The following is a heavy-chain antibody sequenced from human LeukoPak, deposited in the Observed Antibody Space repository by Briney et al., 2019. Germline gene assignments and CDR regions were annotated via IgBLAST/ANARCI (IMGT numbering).Heavy chain of an antibody. V-gene: IGHV4-38-2*02. CDR2: VYHSGST. CDR1: GYPISRGYY. CDR3: ARVLGSVGYFEY. J-gene: IGHJ4*02. D-gene: IGHD2-15*01. Sequence: PSETLSLTCSVSGYPISRGYYWGWIRQSPGKRLEWIGNVYHSGSTHYNPSLESRVTMSADPSKNQFSLRLTSVTAADTAVYYCARVLGSVGYFEYRGQGTLVSVAS.